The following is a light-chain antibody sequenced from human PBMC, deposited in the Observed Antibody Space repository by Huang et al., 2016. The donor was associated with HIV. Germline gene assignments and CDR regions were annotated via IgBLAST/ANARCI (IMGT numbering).Light chain of an antibody. V-gene: IGKV3-15*01. CDR1: ESVSSN. J-gene: IGKJ4*01. CDR3: QQYNNWPL. CDR2: GAS. Sequence: EMVMTQSPDTLSVSPGERVTLSCRASESVSSNLAWYQQKPGQAPRLLIFGASTRVTGTPARFTGSGSGTEFTLTISSLQSEDFAVYYCQQYNNWPLFGGGTKVEIK.